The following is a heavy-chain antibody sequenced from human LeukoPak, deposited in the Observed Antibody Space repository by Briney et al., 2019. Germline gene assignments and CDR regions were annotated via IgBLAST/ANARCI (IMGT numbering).Heavy chain of an antibody. D-gene: IGHD3-22*01. CDR2: FDPEDGET. CDR3: ATDGPFESSDYYDSSGYYL. V-gene: IGHV1-24*01. Sequence: ASVKVSCKVSGYTLTALSMHWVRQAPGKGLEWMGGFDPEDGETIYAQKFQGRVTMTEDTSTDTAYMELSSLRSEDTAVYYCATDGPFESSDYYDSSGYYLWGQGTLVTVSS. J-gene: IGHJ5*02. CDR1: GYTLTALS.